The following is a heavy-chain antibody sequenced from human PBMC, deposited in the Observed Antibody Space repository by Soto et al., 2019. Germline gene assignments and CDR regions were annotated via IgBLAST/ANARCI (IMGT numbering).Heavy chain of an antibody. CDR3: ARTGRIQLWLMSNWFDP. V-gene: IGHV1-69*06. CDR2: IIPIFGTA. J-gene: IGHJ5*02. Sequence: WASVKVSCKASGGTFSSYAISWVRQAPGQGLEWMGGIIPIFGTANYAQKFQGRVTITADKSTSTAYMELSSLRSEDTAVYYCARTGRIQLWLMSNWFDPWGQGTLVTVSS. CDR1: GGTFSSYA. D-gene: IGHD5-18*01.